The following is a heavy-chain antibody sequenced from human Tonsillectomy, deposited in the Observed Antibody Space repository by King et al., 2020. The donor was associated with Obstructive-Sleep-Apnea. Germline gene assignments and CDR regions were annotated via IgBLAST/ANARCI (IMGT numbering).Heavy chain of an antibody. Sequence: VQLQQWGAGLLKPSETLSLTCAVYGGSFSGYYWSWIRQPPGKGLEWIGEINHSGSTNYNPSLKSRVTISVDTSKNQFSLKLSSVTAADTAVYYCARATFSPLEHGGYALRGRIGFDYWGQGTLVTVSS. V-gene: IGHV4-34*01. CDR2: INHSGST. D-gene: IGHD5-12*01. CDR1: GGSFSGYY. CDR3: ARATFSPLEHGGYALRGRIGFDY. J-gene: IGHJ4*02.